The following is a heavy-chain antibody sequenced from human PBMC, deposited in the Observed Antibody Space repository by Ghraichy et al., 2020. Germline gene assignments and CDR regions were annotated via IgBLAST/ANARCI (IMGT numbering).Heavy chain of an antibody. D-gene: IGHD2-21*02. CDR3: VREDPGYCGGDCFLLF. J-gene: IGHJ4*02. CDR1: GFTFSDYY. CDR2: INGDGNSI. V-gene: IGHV3-74*01. Sequence: GGSLRLSCVVSGFTFSDYYMHWVRQAPGKGLVWVSRINGDGNSICYAESVKGRFTISRDNAKNTLYLQINSLIADDTAVYYCVREDPGYCGGDCFLLFGGQGTPVTVSS.